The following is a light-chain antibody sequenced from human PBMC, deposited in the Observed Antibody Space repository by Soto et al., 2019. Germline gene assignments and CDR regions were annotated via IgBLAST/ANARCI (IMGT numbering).Light chain of an antibody. V-gene: IGKV1-16*02. CDR3: QQYNSYPPT. CDR2: AAS. Sequence: DIQMTQSPSSLSASVGDRVTISCRASQDIRDYLAWFQQKPGKPPKTLIYAASRLQPGVPSKFSGSGSGPDFTLTISSLQPEDFATYYCQQYNSYPPTFGQGTRLDI. CDR1: QDIRDY. J-gene: IGKJ2*01.